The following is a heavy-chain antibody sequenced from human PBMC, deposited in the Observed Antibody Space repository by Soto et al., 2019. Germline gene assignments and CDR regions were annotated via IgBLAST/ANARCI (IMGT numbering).Heavy chain of an antibody. Sequence: EVQLLESGGGSVQPGGSLRLSCAASGFTFSSYAMSWVRQAPGKGLEWVSGVSGSGGSTYCVDSVKGRFTISRDNSKNTLYLQMNSLRAEDTAAYYCAKDFGYNYGYDAFDIWGQGTMVTVSS. V-gene: IGHV3-23*01. CDR2: VSGSGGST. CDR1: GFTFSSYA. D-gene: IGHD5-18*01. J-gene: IGHJ3*02. CDR3: AKDFGYNYGYDAFDI.